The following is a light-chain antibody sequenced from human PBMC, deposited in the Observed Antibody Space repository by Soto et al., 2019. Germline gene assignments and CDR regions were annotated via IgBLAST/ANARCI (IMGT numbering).Light chain of an antibody. V-gene: IGKV1-5*03. CDR3: QQYNSYHMYT. Sequence: DIQMTQSPSTLSASVGDRVTITCRASQSISSWLAWYQQKPGKAPKLLIYKASSLESGVPSRFSGSGSGTEFTLTISSLQPDDFATYYGQQYNSYHMYTFGQGTKLEIK. CDR1: QSISSW. J-gene: IGKJ2*01. CDR2: KAS.